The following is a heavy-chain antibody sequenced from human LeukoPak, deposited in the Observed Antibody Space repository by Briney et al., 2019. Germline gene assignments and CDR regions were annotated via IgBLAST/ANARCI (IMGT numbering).Heavy chain of an antibody. Sequence: PGGSLRLSCAASGFTFSSYAMSWVRQAPGKGLEWVSAISGNGGSTYYADSVKGRFTISRDNSKNTLYLQMNSLRAEDTAVYYCAISYDFWSGPLDYWGQGTLVTVSS. J-gene: IGHJ4*02. CDR3: AISYDFWSGPLDY. D-gene: IGHD3-3*01. V-gene: IGHV3-23*01. CDR1: GFTFSSYA. CDR2: ISGNGGST.